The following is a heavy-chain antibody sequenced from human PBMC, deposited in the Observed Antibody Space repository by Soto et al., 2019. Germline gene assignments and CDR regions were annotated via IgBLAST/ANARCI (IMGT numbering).Heavy chain of an antibody. CDR1: GFTFSSYA. J-gene: IGHJ6*02. Sequence: GSLRLSCAASGFTFSSYAMSWVRQAPGKGLEWVSAISGSGGSTYYADSVKGRFTISRDNSKNTLYLQMNSLRAEDTAVYYCAKDDDFWSGYFGEYYGMDVWGQGTMVTVSS. CDR3: AKDDDFWSGYFGEYYGMDV. D-gene: IGHD3-3*01. V-gene: IGHV3-23*01. CDR2: ISGSGGST.